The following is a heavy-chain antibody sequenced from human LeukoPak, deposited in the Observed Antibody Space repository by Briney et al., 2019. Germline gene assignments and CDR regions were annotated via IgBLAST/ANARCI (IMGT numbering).Heavy chain of an antibody. CDR1: GGSFSDYY. J-gene: IGHJ4*02. CDR2: INHSGST. D-gene: IGHD2-2*01. V-gene: IGHV4-34*01. CDR3: ARGGVAVPAAILSVGGYDKTPFDY. Sequence: SETLSLTCAVYGGSFSDYYRSWIRQPPGKGLEWIGEINHSGSTNYNPSLKSRVTISVDTSKNQFSLKLSSVTAADTAVYYCARGGVAVPAAILSVGGYDKTPFDYWGQGTLVTVSS.